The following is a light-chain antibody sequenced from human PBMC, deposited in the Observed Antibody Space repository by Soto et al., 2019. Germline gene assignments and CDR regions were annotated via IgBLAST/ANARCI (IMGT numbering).Light chain of an antibody. CDR3: QQRRGWT. Sequence: EIVLTQSPATLPLSPGESATLSCRASQSFSNYLAWYQQKPGQAPRLLIYDASNRATGIPARFSGSGSGTDFTLTSSSLEPEDFAFYYCQQRRGWTFGQGTKVEIK. J-gene: IGKJ1*01. CDR2: DAS. CDR1: QSFSNY. V-gene: IGKV3-11*01.